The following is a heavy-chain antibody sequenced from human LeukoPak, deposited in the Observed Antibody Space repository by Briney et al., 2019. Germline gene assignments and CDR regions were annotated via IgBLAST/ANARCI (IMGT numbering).Heavy chain of an antibody. CDR1: SGTFSGNY. Sequence: PAGTLTLSCAASSGTFSGNYMNWVRQPPGKGLEWVSDNYNGGSTYYADSVKGRFTISRDNSKNTLYLQMNSLRAEDTAVYYCARAPGDYDSSGYYYSRYYYYGMDVWGQGTTVTVSS. J-gene: IGHJ6*02. D-gene: IGHD3-22*01. CDR3: ARAPGDYDSSGYYYSRYYYYGMDV. V-gene: IGHV3-53*03. CDR2: NYNGGST.